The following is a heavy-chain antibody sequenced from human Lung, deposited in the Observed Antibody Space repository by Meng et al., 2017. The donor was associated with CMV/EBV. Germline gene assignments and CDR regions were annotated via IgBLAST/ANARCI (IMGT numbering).Heavy chain of an antibody. J-gene: IGHJ2*01. Sequence: SGGFVWRWILQLAGGGPEWVGPIYTSGGADYHQSLESRASISTIDSSKSRFSLRLTSVTAADTAVYDCARGRWSTLTYEVDHFFDLWGRGTLVTVSS. CDR2: IYTSGGA. V-gene: IGHV4-31*02. CDR1: SGGFV. D-gene: IGHD3-22*01. CDR3: ARGRWSTLTYEVDHFFDL.